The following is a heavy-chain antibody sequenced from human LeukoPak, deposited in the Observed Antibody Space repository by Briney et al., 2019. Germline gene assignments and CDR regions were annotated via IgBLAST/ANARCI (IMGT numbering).Heavy chain of an antibody. Sequence: PGGSLRLSCAASGFTFSSYGMSWVRQAPGKGLEWVSAISGSGGSTYYADSVKGRFTISRDNSKNTLYLQMNSLRAEDTAVYYCAKTRITMVRGADTDAFDIWGQGTMVTVSS. J-gene: IGHJ3*02. CDR2: ISGSGGST. CDR1: GFTFSSYG. CDR3: AKTRITMVRGADTDAFDI. V-gene: IGHV3-23*01. D-gene: IGHD3-10*01.